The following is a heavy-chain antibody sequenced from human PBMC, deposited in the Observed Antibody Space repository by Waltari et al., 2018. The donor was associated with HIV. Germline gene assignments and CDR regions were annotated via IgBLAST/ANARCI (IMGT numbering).Heavy chain of an antibody. D-gene: IGHD3-10*01. CDR3: ARGRGGPDY. J-gene: IGHJ4*02. Sequence: QVQLVESGGGVVQPGRSLRLSCAASGFTFRNYAIHWVRQAPGQGLEWVAVISYDCIEKFYADSVKGRFTSSRDNSKNTLYLQMNSLRAEDTAVYYCARGRGGPDYWGQGTRVTVSS. V-gene: IGHV3-30*01. CDR2: ISYDCIEK. CDR1: GFTFRNYA.